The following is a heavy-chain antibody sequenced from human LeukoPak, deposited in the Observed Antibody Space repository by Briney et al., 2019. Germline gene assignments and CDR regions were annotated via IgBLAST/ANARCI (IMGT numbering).Heavy chain of an antibody. CDR2: IDPNAGDT. V-gene: IGHV1-2*06. J-gene: IGHJ4*02. CDR3: ARLGLHGSGTYYFFDY. Sequence: ASVKVSCKASGQSLTGYFIHWVRQAPGQGLEWVGRIDPNAGDTIYAQNFQGRVTVTSATSISTAYMELSRLTSDDTAVYFCARLGLHGSGTYYFFDYWGQGTLVTVSS. CDR1: GQSLTGYF. D-gene: IGHD3-10*01.